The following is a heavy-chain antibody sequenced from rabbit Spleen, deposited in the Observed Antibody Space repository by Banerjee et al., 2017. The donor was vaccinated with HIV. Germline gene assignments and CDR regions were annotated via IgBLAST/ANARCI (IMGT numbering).Heavy chain of an antibody. V-gene: IGHV1S45*01. CDR3: ARDPVIAGSAYYDL. CDR2: ICAGISDST. CDR1: GIDFSTYSY. J-gene: IGHJ4*01. Sequence: QEQLEESGGRLVQPGGSLTLTCKASGIDFSTYSYMCWVRQAPGKGLEWIACICAGISDSTYYASWAKGRFTISETSSTTVTLQMTSLTAADTATYFCARDPVIAGSAYYDLWGPGTLVTVS. D-gene: IGHD8-1*01.